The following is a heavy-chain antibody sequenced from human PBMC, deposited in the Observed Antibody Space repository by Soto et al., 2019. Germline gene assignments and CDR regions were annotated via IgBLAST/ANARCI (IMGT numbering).Heavy chain of an antibody. J-gene: IGHJ3*02. Sequence: EVQLVQSGAEVKKPGESLKISCKGSGYNFNHHWIGWVRQMPGKGLDWMGIIFPDYADTRYSPSFQGQVTISADKSITTASLQWISLTASDTAMYYCARWPRRVSGRVCAFDIWGQGTLVTVS. D-gene: IGHD3-10*01. CDR1: GYNFNHHW. CDR3: ARWPRRVSGRVCAFDI. CDR2: IFPDYADT. V-gene: IGHV5-51*03.